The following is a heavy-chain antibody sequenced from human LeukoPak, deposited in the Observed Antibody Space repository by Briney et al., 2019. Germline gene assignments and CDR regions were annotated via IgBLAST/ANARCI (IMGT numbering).Heavy chain of an antibody. V-gene: IGHV3-21*01. CDR1: GFTFSSYT. CDR3: ARGVGATPAFFDY. J-gene: IGHJ4*02. CDR2: ISSSSTYI. D-gene: IGHD1-26*01. Sequence: GGSLRLSCSASGFTFSSYTINWVRQAPGKGLEWVSSISSSSTYIYYADSMKGRITVSRDNAKNSLFLQTNSLRAEDAAVYYCARGVGATPAFFDYWGQGTLVTVSS.